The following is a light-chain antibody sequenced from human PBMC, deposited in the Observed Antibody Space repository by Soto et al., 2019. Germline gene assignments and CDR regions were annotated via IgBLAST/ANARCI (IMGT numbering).Light chain of an antibody. V-gene: IGLV4-69*01. CDR3: QTWGTGIVV. J-gene: IGLJ2*01. CDR1: SGHSSYA. CDR2: LDNDGSH. Sequence: QPVLTQSPSASASLGASVKLTCTLSSGHSSYAIAWHQQQPEKGPRYLMKLDNDGSHFKGDGIPDRFSGSSSGAERYLTLSSLQSEDEADYFCQTWGTGIVVFGGGTKLTVL.